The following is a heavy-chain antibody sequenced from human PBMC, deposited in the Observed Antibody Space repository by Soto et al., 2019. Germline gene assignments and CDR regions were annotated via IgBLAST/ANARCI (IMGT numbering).Heavy chain of an antibody. CDR3: ARGIGQQVVCMDV. Sequence: PGESLKISCKGSGYSFTSYWISWVRQMPGKGLEWMVRIDPSHSYTNYSPSFQGHVTISXXXXXXTXYXQXXSLKAXDTAMYYCARGIGQQVVCMDVWGQGTTVTVSS. CDR1: GYSFTSYW. D-gene: IGHD6-13*01. J-gene: IGHJ6*02. V-gene: IGHV5-10-1*01. CDR2: IDPSHSYT.